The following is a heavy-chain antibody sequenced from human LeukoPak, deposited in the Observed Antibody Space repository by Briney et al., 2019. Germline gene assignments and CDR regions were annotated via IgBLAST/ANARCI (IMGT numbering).Heavy chain of an antibody. V-gene: IGHV3-66*02. J-gene: IGHJ4*02. Sequence: GGSLRLSCVASGFVVSNNYMSWVRQVPGKGLKWVSVIYSDGDTHYADSVKGRFIISRDNSKNTLYLQMNSLRLDDTGVYYCAILPGYWGQGTLVTVSS. CDR3: AILPGY. CDR1: GFVVSNNY. CDR2: IYSDGDT.